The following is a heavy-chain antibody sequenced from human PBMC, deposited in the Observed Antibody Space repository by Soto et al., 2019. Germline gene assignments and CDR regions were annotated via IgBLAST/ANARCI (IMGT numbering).Heavy chain of an antibody. J-gene: IGHJ3*02. CDR1: GFTFSSYA. Sequence: PGGSLRLSCAASGFTFSSYAMSWVRQAPGKGLEWVSAISGSGGSTYYADSVKGRFTISRDNSKNTLYLQMNSLRAEDTAVYYCAKDLRITMIVVVIRGAYDAFDISGQGTMVTVSS. CDR3: AKDLRITMIVVVIRGAYDAFDI. D-gene: IGHD3-22*01. CDR2: ISGSGGST. V-gene: IGHV3-23*01.